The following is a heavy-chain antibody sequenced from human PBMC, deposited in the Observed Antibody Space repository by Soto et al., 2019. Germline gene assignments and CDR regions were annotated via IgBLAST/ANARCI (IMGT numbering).Heavy chain of an antibody. V-gene: IGHV1-2*04. Sequence: ASVKVSCKASGYTFTGYYMHWVRQAPGQGLEWMGWINPNSGGTNYAQKFQGWVTMTRDTSISTAYVELSRLRSDDTAVYYCARGSGVGATTVGVSSYYYGMDVWGQGTTVTVSS. CDR3: ARGSGVGATTVGVSSYYYGMDV. J-gene: IGHJ6*02. D-gene: IGHD1-26*01. CDR2: INPNSGGT. CDR1: GYTFTGYY.